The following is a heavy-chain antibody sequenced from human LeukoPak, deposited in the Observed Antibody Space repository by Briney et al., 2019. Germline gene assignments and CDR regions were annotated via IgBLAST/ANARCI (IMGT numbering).Heavy chain of an antibody. Sequence: GRSLRLSCAASGITFDDYAMHWVRQAPGKGLEWVSGISWNSGSIGYADSVKGRFTISRDNAKNSLYLQMNSLRAEDTALYYCAKDGRREQTYYAHYFDYWGQGTLVTVSS. V-gene: IGHV3-9*01. J-gene: IGHJ4*02. D-gene: IGHD1-26*01. CDR1: GITFDDYA. CDR3: AKDGRREQTYYAHYFDY. CDR2: ISWNSGSI.